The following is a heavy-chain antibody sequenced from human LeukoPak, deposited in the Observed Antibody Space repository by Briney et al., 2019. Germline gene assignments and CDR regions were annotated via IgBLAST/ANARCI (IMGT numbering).Heavy chain of an antibody. J-gene: IGHJ6*02. V-gene: IGHV4-30-2*03. D-gene: IGHD5-24*01. Sequence: SLEWIGSIYYSGSTYYNPSLKSRVTISVDTSKNQFSLKLSSVTAADTAVYYCARVGNVEIVDWGQGTTVTVSS. CDR2: IYYSGST. CDR3: ARVGNVEIVD.